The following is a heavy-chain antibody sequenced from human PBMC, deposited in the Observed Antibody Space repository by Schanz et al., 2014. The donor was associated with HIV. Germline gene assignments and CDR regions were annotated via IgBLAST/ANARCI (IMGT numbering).Heavy chain of an antibody. Sequence: EVQLVETGGRLIQPGGSLRLSCAASGFTVSSIYMSWVRQAPGKGLEWVSLISGSGGHTYYADSVKGRFTISRDNSKNTLYLQMNGLRAEDTAVYYCANSGYCTNGICYTRGDGMDVWGQGTTVTVSS. CDR3: ANSGYCTNGICYTRGDGMDV. CDR2: ISGSGGHT. V-gene: IGHV3-53*02. J-gene: IGHJ6*02. CDR1: GFTVSSIY. D-gene: IGHD2-8*01.